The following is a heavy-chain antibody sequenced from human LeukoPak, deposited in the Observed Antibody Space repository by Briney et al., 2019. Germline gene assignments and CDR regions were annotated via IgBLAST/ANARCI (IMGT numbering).Heavy chain of an antibody. D-gene: IGHD1-26*01. Sequence: PGGSLRLSCSASGFTFSSFAMFWVRQAPGKGLGYVSGISSDGGRTNYADSVKARFTISRDNSKVTLYLQMTSLRPEDTAIYYCVKDPSGNYFYFDYWGQGTLVTVSS. CDR3: VKDPSGNYFYFDY. J-gene: IGHJ4*02. CDR2: ISSDGGRT. V-gene: IGHV3-64D*09. CDR1: GFTFSSFA.